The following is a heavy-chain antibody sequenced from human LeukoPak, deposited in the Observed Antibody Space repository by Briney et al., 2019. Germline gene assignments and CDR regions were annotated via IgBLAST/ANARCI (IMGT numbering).Heavy chain of an antibody. CDR2: ISYDGSNK. CDR3: AKEFGKYCSGGSCTRQYGMDV. CDR1: GFTFSSYG. J-gene: IGHJ6*02. D-gene: IGHD2-15*01. Sequence: GRSLRLSCAASGFTFSSYGMHWVRQAPGKGLEWVAVISYDGSNKYYADSVKGRFTISRDNSKNTLYLQMNSLRAEDTAVYYCAKEFGKYCSGGSCTRQYGMDVWGQGTTVTVSS. V-gene: IGHV3-30*18.